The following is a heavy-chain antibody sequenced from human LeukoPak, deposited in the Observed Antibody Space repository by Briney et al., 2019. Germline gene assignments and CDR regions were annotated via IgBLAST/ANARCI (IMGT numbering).Heavy chain of an antibody. Sequence: ASVKVSCKASGGTFSSYAISWVRQAPGQGLEWMGWINPNSGGTNYAQKFQGRVTMTRDTSISTAYMELSRLRSDDTAVYYCARGYSGYLNPYYYMDVWGEGTTVTVSS. CDR2: INPNSGGT. J-gene: IGHJ6*03. V-gene: IGHV1-2*02. CDR1: GGTFSSYA. CDR3: ARGYSGYLNPYYYMDV. D-gene: IGHD5-12*01.